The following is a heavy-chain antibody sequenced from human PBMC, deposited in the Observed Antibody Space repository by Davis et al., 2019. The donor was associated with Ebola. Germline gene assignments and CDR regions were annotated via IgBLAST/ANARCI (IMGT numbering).Heavy chain of an antibody. CDR1: AGSFRGYY. CDR3: ARAGYCTGGVCYAGYYYYGMDV. J-gene: IGHJ6*02. CDR2: INHSGST. Sequence: MPSETLSLTCAVYAGSFRGYYWSWIRQPPRKGLEWIGEINHSGSTNYNPSLKSRVTILVDTSKNQFSLKLSSVTAADTAVYYCARAGYCTGGVCYAGYYYYGMDVWGQGTTVTVSS. V-gene: IGHV4-34*01. D-gene: IGHD2-8*02.